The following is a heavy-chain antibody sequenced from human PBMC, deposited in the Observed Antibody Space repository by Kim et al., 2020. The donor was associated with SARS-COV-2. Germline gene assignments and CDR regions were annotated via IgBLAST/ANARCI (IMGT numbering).Heavy chain of an antibody. J-gene: IGHJ5*02. Sequence: ASVKVSCKASGYTFTSYYMHWVRQAPGQGLEWMGLINPNGGSTSYAQKFQGRVTMTRDTSTSTAYMELSSLRSEDTAVYYCAREGTYHYYGSGNYNNWFDPWGQGTLVTVSS. V-gene: IGHV1-46*01. CDR2: INPNGGST. D-gene: IGHD3-10*01. CDR1: GYTFTSYY. CDR3: AREGTYHYYGSGNYNNWFDP.